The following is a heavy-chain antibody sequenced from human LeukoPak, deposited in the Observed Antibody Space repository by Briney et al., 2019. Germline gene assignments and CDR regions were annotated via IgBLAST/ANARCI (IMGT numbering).Heavy chain of an antibody. CDR2: ISAYNGNT. D-gene: IGHD6-13*01. Sequence: GASVKVSCKASGGTFSSYAISWVRQAPGQGLEWMGWISAYNGNTNYARKLQGRVTMTTDTSTSTAYMELRSLRSDDTAVYYCARCAAAAGTKGYWFDPWGQGTLVTVSS. V-gene: IGHV1-18*01. J-gene: IGHJ5*02. CDR3: ARCAAAAGTKGYWFDP. CDR1: GGTFSSYA.